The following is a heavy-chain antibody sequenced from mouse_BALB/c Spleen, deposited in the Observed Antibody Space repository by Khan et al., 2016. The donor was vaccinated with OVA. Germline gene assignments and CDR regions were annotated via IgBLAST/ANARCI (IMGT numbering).Heavy chain of an antibody. D-gene: IGHD1-1*01. Sequence: QVQLKESGPGLVAPSQSLSITCTVSGFSLTSYGVNWVRQPPGKGLEWLGVIWGDGSLNYHSTLKSRLIISKDNSKRQVFLTLNSLQTDDTATYYCAKFTPYYYSMDQWGQGTSVTVSS. CDR3: AKFTPYYYSMDQ. CDR2: IWGDGSL. CDR1: GFSLTSYG. J-gene: IGHJ4*01. V-gene: IGHV2-3*01.